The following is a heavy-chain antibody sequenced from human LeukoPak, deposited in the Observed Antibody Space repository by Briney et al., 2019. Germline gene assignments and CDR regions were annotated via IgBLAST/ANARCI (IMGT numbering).Heavy chain of an antibody. CDR1: GFTFSSYW. V-gene: IGHV3-20*04. Sequence: GGSLRLSCAASGFTFSSYWMHWVRQAPGKGLEWVSGINWNGGSTGYADSVKGRFTISRDNAKNSLYLQMNSLRAEDTALYYCARERDYGDSHDAFDIWGQGTMVTVSS. CDR3: ARERDYGDSHDAFDI. J-gene: IGHJ3*02. D-gene: IGHD4-17*01. CDR2: INWNGGST.